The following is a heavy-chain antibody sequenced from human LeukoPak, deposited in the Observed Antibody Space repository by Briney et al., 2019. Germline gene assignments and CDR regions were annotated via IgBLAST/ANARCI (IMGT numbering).Heavy chain of an antibody. CDR1: GYTFTNYG. Sequence: GASVKVSCKTSGYTFTNYGISWVRQPPGLGLEWMGCISAYNGNTNYAQKVQGRVTMTTDTSTSTAYMELRSLRFDDTAVYYCARDQSVRLLQTSSTYFKHVFAIWGQGSMVTVSS. D-gene: IGHD6-13*01. J-gene: IGHJ3*02. V-gene: IGHV1-18*01. CDR3: ARDQSVRLLQTSSTYFKHVFAI. CDR2: ISAYNGNT.